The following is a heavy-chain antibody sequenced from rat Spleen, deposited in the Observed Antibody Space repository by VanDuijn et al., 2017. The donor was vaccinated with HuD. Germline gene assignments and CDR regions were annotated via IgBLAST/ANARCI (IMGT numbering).Heavy chain of an antibody. CDR2: IWAGGGT. Sequence: QVQLKESGPGLVQPSQTLSLTCTVSGFSLTSYHVHWVRQPPGKSLVWMGTIWAGGGTNYNSAVQSRLSISRDTSKSQVLLKMNSLQTEDTAMYFCARFRPGQYFDYWGQGVMVTVSS. V-gene: IGHV2-27*01. CDR3: ARFRPGQYFDY. CDR1: GFSLTSYH. D-gene: IGHD1-4*01. J-gene: IGHJ2*01.